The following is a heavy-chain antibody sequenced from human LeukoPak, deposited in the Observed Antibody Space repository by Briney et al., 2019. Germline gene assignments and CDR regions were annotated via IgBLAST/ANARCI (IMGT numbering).Heavy chain of an antibody. CDR3: ARDRLDSNYYYYYGMDV. J-gene: IGHJ6*02. D-gene: IGHD4-11*01. CDR1: GYTFTSYA. Sequence: ASVKVSCKASGYTFTSYAMHWVRQAPGQRLEWMGWINAGNGNTKYSQKFRGSVTITRDTSASTAYMELSSLRSEDTAVYYCARDRLDSNYYYYYGMDVWGQGTTVTVSS. CDR2: INAGNGNT. V-gene: IGHV1-3*01.